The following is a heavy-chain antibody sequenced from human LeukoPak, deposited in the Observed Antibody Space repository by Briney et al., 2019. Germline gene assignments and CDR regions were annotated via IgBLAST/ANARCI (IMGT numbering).Heavy chain of an antibody. Sequence: SETLSLTCTVSGGSISSSTYYWGWIRQPPGKGLEWIGSISYSGSTYYNPSLKSRVTISVDTSKNQFSLRLSSVTAADTAEYYCAEDQQYQRPAGWFDPWGKGTTVTVSS. J-gene: IGHJ6*04. CDR2: ISYSGST. CDR1: GGSISSSTYY. V-gene: IGHV4-39*01. CDR3: AEDQQYQRPAGWFDP. D-gene: IGHD3-10*01.